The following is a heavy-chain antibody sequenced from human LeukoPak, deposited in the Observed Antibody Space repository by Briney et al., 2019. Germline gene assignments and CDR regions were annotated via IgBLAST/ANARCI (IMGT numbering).Heavy chain of an antibody. D-gene: IGHD5-24*01. CDR1: GFTFSSYG. Sequence: GGSLRPSCAASGFTFSSYGMHWVRQAPGKGLEWVAFIRYDGSNKYYADSVKGRFTISRDNSKNTLYLQMNSLRAEDTAVYYCAKDQGGLQLGPVDYWGQGTLVTVSS. CDR2: IRYDGSNK. CDR3: AKDQGGLQLGPVDY. J-gene: IGHJ4*02. V-gene: IGHV3-30*02.